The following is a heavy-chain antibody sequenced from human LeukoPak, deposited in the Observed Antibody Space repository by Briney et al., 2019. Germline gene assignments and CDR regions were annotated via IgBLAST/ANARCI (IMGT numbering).Heavy chain of an antibody. D-gene: IGHD2-15*01. CDR2: ISSSSSYI. J-gene: IGHJ3*02. V-gene: IGHV3-21*01. Sequence: GGSLRLSCAASGFTFSDYGMNWVRQAPGKGLEWVSSISSSSSYIYYADSVKGRFTISRDNAKNSLYLQMNSMRAEDTAVYYCARVAVAATVSAFDIWGQGTMVTVSS. CDR1: GFTFSDYG. CDR3: ARVAVAATVSAFDI.